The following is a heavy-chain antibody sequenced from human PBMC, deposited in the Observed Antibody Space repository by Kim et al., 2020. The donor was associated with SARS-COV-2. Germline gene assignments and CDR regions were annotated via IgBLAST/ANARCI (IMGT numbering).Heavy chain of an antibody. V-gene: IGHV3-13*01. J-gene: IGHJ3*02. D-gene: IGHD3-22*01. Sequence: GGSLRLSCAASGFTFSSYDMHWVRQATGKGLEWVSAIGTAGDTYYPGSVKGRFTISRENAKNSLYLQMNSLRAGDTAVYYCARGYYYDSSGYYFRDAFDIWGHGTMVTVSS. CDR2: IGTAGDT. CDR1: GFTFSSYD. CDR3: ARGYYYDSSGYYFRDAFDI.